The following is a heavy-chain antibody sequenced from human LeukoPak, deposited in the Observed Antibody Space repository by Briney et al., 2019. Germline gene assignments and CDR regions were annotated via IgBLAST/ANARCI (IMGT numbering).Heavy chain of an antibody. CDR3: ATNHLKGGWEVH. D-gene: IGHD1-26*01. V-gene: IGHV4-61*02. CDR1: GGSISSGGCY. Sequence: SETLSLTCTVSGGSISSGGCYWSWFRQPAGKGLEWIGRIYATGSTGYNPSLKSRVTISVDTSKNQFSLKLNSVTAADTAVYYCATNHLKGGWEVHWGQGTLVTVSS. J-gene: IGHJ4*02. CDR2: IYATGST.